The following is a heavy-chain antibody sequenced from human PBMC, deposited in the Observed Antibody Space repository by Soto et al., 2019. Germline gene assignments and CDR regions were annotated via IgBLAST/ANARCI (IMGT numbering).Heavy chain of an antibody. D-gene: IGHD1-26*01. CDR2: NNHTGST. CDR3: ARGSFSTPPAPWEYYGMDV. Sequence: SDNLCLTSAVYGLSLRGYYWSWLRQPPGKGLEWIGANNHTGSTNYNPSLKSRVTISADTSKNQFSLKLSSVTAADTAVYYCARGSFSTPPAPWEYYGMDVWGQGTTGTVS. CDR1: GLSLRGYY. J-gene: IGHJ6*02. V-gene: IGHV4-34*01.